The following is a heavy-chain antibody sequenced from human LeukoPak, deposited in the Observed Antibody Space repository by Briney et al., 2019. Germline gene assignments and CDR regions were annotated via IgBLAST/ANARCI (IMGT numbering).Heavy chain of an antibody. D-gene: IGHD3-3*01. V-gene: IGHV4-34*01. CDR3: AREVLGDFWSGYYGSTRYFQH. J-gene: IGHJ1*01. CDR2: INHSGST. Sequence: PSETLSLTCAVYGGSFCVYYWSWIRHPPGKGLEWIGEINHSGSTNYNPSLKSRVTISVATSKNQFSLRLSSVTAADTAVYYCAREVLGDFWSGYYGSTRYFQHWGQGTLVTVSS. CDR1: GGSFCVYY.